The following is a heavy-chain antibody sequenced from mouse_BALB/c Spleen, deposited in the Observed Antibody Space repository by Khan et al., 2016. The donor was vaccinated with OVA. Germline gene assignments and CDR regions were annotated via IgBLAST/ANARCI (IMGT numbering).Heavy chain of an antibody. CDR1: GYTFRTFY. Sequence: QVQLQQSGPELVKPGASVRISCKASGYTFRTFYIHWLKQRPGQGLEWIGWVYPGNVNTKYNERFEGKATLTADKSSSTAYMHLSSLTSEDSAVYCCARDDDFVGNAMDYWGQGSSVTVSS. CDR3: ARDDDFVGNAMDY. CDR2: VYPGNVNT. V-gene: IGHV1S56*01. D-gene: IGHD2-3*01. J-gene: IGHJ4*01.